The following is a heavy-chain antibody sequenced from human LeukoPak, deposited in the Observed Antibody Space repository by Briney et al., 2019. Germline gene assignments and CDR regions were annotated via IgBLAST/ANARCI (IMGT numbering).Heavy chain of an antibody. CDR3: AKDWSLGYYSPEDY. V-gene: IGHV3-23*01. Sequence: GGSLRLSCAASGFTFSSYAMSWVRQAPGKGLEWVSAISGSGGSTYYADSVKGRFTISRDNSKNTLYLQMNSLRAEDTAVYYCAKDWSLGYYSPEDYWGQGTLVTVSS. CDR1: GFTFSSYA. D-gene: IGHD1-26*01. J-gene: IGHJ4*02. CDR2: ISGSGGST.